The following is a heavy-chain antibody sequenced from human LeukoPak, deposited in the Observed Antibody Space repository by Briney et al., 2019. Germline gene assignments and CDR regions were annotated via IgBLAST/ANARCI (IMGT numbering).Heavy chain of an antibody. CDR2: INHSGST. D-gene: IGHD3-3*01. CDR1: GGSFSGYY. CDR3: ARLTMWQKCPDY. Sequence: SETLSLTCAVYGGSFSGYYWSWVRQPPGKGLEWIGEINHSGSTNYNPSLKSRVTISVDTSKNQFSLKLSSVTAADTAVYYCARLTMWQKCPDYWGQGTLVTVSS. J-gene: IGHJ4*02. V-gene: IGHV4-34*01.